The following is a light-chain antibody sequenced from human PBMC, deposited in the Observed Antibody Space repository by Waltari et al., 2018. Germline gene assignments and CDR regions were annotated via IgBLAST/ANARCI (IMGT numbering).Light chain of an antibody. CDR1: QGIGTN. J-gene: IGKJ4*01. CDR2: LAS. CDR3: EQTNTYPHT. Sequence: SVGDRVTITCRASQGIGTNLAWFQQKPGKVPQLLVNLASTLRSGVPSRFSGSGSGTDFTLTISTMQPEDFATYYCEQTNTYPHTFGGGTKVDVK. V-gene: IGKV1-9*01.